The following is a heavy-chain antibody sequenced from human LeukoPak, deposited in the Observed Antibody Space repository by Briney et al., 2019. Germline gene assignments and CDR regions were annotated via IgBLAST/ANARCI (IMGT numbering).Heavy chain of an antibody. J-gene: IGHJ4*02. CDR3: VRDFHHSSYNLGNFGY. D-gene: IGHD5-12*01. CDR1: GFSFSGYG. CDR2: IWYDGSNK. V-gene: IGHV3-33*01. Sequence: PGGSLRLSCAASGFSFSGYGMHWVRQAPGKGLEWVAIIWYDGSNKYYTDSVKGRFTISRDNSKNTLYLQVDSLRAEDTAVYYCVRDFHHSSYNLGNFGYWGQGTLVTVSS.